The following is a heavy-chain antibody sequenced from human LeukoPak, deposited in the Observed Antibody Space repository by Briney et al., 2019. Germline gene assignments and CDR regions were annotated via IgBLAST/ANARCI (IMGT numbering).Heavy chain of an antibody. CDR3: CRGPPVLRFLEWLSPYYYYGMDV. Sequence: GRSLRLSCAASGFTFSSYGMHWVRQAPGKGLEWVAVIWYDGSNKYYADSVKGRFTISRDNSKNTLYLQMNSLRAEDTAVYYCCRGPPVLRFLEWLSPYYYYGMDVWGQGTTVTVS. CDR2: IWYDGSNK. J-gene: IGHJ6*02. D-gene: IGHD3-3*01. CDR1: GFTFSSYG. V-gene: IGHV3-33*01.